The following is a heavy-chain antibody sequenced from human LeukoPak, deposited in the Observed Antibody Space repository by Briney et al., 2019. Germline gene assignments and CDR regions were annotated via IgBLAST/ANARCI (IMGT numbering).Heavy chain of an antibody. CDR2: IYTSGST. Sequence: PSETLSLTCTVSGGSISSGSYYWSWIRQPAGKGLEWIGRIYTSGSTNYNPSLKSRVTISVDTSKNQCSLKLSSVTAADTAVYYCARAEYYDFWSGHQAFDIWGQGTMVTVSS. CDR1: GGSISSGSYY. D-gene: IGHD3-3*01. V-gene: IGHV4-61*02. CDR3: ARAEYYDFWSGHQAFDI. J-gene: IGHJ3*02.